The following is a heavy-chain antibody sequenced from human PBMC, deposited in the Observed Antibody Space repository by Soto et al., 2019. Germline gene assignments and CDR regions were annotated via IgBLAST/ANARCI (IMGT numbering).Heavy chain of an antibody. J-gene: IGHJ4*02. CDR2: IYYSGST. D-gene: IGHD6-13*01. V-gene: IGHV4-59*08. CDR1: GGSISSYY. CDR3: ARHRQLAPNNFDY. Sequence: SETLSLTCTVSGGSISSYYWSWIRQPPGKGLEWIGYIYYSGSTNYNPSLKSRVTISVDTSKNQFSLKLSSVTAADTAVYYCARHRQLAPNNFDYRGQGTLVTVSS.